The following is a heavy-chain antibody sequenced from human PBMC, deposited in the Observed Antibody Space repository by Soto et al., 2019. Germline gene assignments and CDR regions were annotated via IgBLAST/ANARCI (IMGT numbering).Heavy chain of an antibody. CDR3: ARPHQSGYYTTYYYGMDV. D-gene: IGHD3-3*01. J-gene: IGHJ6*02. CDR1: GGTFSSYA. CDR2: IIPIFGTA. Sequence: QVQLVQSGAEVKKPGSSAKVSCKASGGTFSSYAISWVRQAPGQWLEWMGGIIPIFGTANYAQKFKGRVTITADESTSTAYMELSSLRSEDTAVYYCARPHQSGYYTTYYYGMDVWGQGTTVTVSS. V-gene: IGHV1-69*01.